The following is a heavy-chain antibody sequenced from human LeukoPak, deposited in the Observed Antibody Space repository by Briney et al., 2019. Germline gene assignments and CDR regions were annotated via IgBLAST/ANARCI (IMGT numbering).Heavy chain of an antibody. V-gene: IGHV3-7*01. CDR1: GFTFSSYW. D-gene: IGHD5-18*01. Sequence: GGSLRLSCAASGFTFSSYWMSWIRQAPGKGLEWVANIKLDGSDKYYVDSVEGRFTISRDNAKNSLDLQMNSLRGEDTAVYFCVRGYSYGFVFDYWGQGTLVTVSS. CDR3: VRGYSYGFVFDY. J-gene: IGHJ4*02. CDR2: IKLDGSDK.